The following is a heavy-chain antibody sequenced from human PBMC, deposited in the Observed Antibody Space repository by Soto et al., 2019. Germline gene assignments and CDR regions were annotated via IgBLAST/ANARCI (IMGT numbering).Heavy chain of an antibody. J-gene: IGHJ5*02. CDR3: ARSSFYYDTSGYAVAWFDP. Sequence: SETLSLTCTVAGDSVSSGTYYWSWIRQPPGKGLEWIGNIHYSGSTNYNPSLKSRATMSVDTSKNQFSLKLTFVTAADTAMFYCARSSFYYDTSGYAVAWFDPWGQGTPVTVSS. D-gene: IGHD3-22*01. V-gene: IGHV4-61*01. CDR2: IHYSGST. CDR1: GDSVSSGTYY.